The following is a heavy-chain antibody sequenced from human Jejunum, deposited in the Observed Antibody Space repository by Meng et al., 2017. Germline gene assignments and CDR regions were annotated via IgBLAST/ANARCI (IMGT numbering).Heavy chain of an antibody. CDR3: ARGVYSSGMVSFDS. CDR1: GFTFSTYW. J-gene: IGHJ4*02. V-gene: IGHV3-74*01. D-gene: IGHD3-22*01. CDR2: VSPDGTTT. Sequence: SCAASGFTFSTYWMHWVRQVPGKGLLWVSLVSPDGTTTRYADSQKGRFTISRDNAKNTLYLQMNSLRVDDTAVYYCARGVYSSGMVSFDSWGQGTLVTGSS.